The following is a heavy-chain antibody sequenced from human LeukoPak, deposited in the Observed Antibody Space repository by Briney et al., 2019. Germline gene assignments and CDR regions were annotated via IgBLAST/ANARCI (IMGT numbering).Heavy chain of an antibody. CDR3: AGGHSNLSRGFGY. CDR2: IIPIFGTA. CDR1: GGTFSSYA. V-gene: IGHV1-69*05. D-gene: IGHD4-11*01. Sequence: SVKVSCKASGGTFSSYAISWVRQAPGQGLEWMGGIIPIFGTANYAQKFQGRVTITTDESTSTAYMELSSLRSEDTAVYYCAGGHSNLSRGFGYWGQGTLVTVSS. J-gene: IGHJ4*02.